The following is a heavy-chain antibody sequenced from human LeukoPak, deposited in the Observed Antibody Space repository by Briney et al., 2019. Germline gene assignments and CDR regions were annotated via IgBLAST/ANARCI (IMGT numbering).Heavy chain of an antibody. V-gene: IGHV1-69*04. CDR2: IIPILGIA. J-gene: IGHJ4*02. D-gene: IGHD2-2*01. CDR1: GGTFSSYA. Sequence: SVKVSCKASGGTFSSYAISWVRQAPGQGLEWMGRIIPILGIANYAQKFQGRVTITADKSTSTAYMELSSLRSEDTAVYYCARALRYCSSTSCYEGVDYWGQGTLVTVSS. CDR3: ARALRYCSSTSCYEGVDY.